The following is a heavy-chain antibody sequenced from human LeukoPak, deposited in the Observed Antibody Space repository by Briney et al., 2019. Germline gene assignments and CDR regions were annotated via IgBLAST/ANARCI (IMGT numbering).Heavy chain of an antibody. CDR2: IYYSGST. CDR3: AREADPFNNWFDP. J-gene: IGHJ5*02. CDR1: GGSISSSSYY. D-gene: IGHD3-3*02. Sequence: SETLSLTCTVSGGSISSSSYYWGWIRQPPGKGLEWIGSIYYSGSTYYNPSLKSRVTISVDTSKNQFSLKLSSVTAADTAVYYCAREADPFNNWFDPWGQGTLVTVSS. V-gene: IGHV4-39*07.